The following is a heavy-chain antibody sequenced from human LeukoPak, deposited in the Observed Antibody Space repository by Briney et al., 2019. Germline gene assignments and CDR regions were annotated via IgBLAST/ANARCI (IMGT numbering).Heavy chain of an antibody. CDR2: ISGSGGST. Sequence: PGGSLRLSCAASGFTFSSYAMSWVRQAPGKGLEWVSAISGSGGSTYYADSVKGRFTISRDNSKNTLYLQMNSLRAEDTAVYYCARDHYYDSSGYHNWFDPWGQGTLVTVSS. CDR3: ARDHYYDSSGYHNWFDP. CDR1: GFTFSSYA. J-gene: IGHJ5*02. V-gene: IGHV3-23*01. D-gene: IGHD3-22*01.